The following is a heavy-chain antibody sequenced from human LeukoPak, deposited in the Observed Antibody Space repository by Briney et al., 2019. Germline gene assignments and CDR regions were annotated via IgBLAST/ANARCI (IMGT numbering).Heavy chain of an antibody. J-gene: IGHJ1*01. CDR3: ARQDDYGDPADFQH. Sequence: AAVKVSCKASGYTFTGYYMHWVRQAPGQGLGWMGWINPNSGGTNYAQKFQGRVTMTRDTSISTAYMELSRLRSDDTAVYYCARQDDYGDPADFQHWGQGTLVTVSS. V-gene: IGHV1-2*02. CDR1: GYTFTGYY. CDR2: INPNSGGT. D-gene: IGHD4-17*01.